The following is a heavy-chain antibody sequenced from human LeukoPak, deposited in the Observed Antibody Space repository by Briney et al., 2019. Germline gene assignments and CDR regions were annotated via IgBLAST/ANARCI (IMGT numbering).Heavy chain of an antibody. D-gene: IGHD3-10*01. CDR1: GGSISNYH. Sequence: SETLSLTCTVSGGSISNYHWSWFRQAPGKGLEWIGYLYNSGSTNFNPSLKSRVTISVDTSKNQFSLKMRFVTAADTAVYYCARGRRELKYGPDYWGQGTLVTVSS. V-gene: IGHV4-59*01. CDR3: ARGRRELKYGPDY. CDR2: LYNSGST. J-gene: IGHJ4*02.